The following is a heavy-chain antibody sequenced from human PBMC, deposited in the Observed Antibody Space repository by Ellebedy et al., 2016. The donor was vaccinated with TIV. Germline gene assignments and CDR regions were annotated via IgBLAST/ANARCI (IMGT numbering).Heavy chain of an antibody. V-gene: IGHV3-30*02. D-gene: IGHD3-22*01. CDR2: IRYDGSNK. J-gene: IGHJ4*02. CDR1: GFTFSSYG. Sequence: GESLKISCAASGFTFSSYGMHWVRQAPGKGLEWVAFIRYDGSNKYYADSVKGRFTISRDNSKNTLYLQMNSLRAEDTAVYYCAKGQSSGYYYFDYWGQGTLVTVSS. CDR3: AKGQSSGYYYFDY.